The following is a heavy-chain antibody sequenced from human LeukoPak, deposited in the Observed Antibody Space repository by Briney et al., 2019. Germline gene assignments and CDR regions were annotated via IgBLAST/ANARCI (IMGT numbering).Heavy chain of an antibody. CDR1: GGSISSYY. Sequence: SETLSLTCSVSGGSISSYYWSWIRQPPGKGLEWIGYIYYSGSTNYNPSLKSRVTISVDTSKNQFSLILSSVTAADTAVYYCARLIVGATKGFDYWGQGTLVTVSS. CDR2: IYYSGST. V-gene: IGHV4-59*08. D-gene: IGHD1-26*01. CDR3: ARLIVGATKGFDY. J-gene: IGHJ4*02.